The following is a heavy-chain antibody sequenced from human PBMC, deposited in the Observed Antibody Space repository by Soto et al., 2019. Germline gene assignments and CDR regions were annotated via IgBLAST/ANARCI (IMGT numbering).Heavy chain of an antibody. Sequence: QVQLVQSGAEVKKPGASVKVSCKAYGYTFTSYGISWVRQAPGQGLDWMGWTSAYNGNTNYPQKLHVRVTMTTETSTSTAYMELRSLRSDDTAVYYCARSGCSGGSCYSYYFDYWAQGTLVTVSS. CDR1: GYTFTSYG. CDR3: ARSGCSGGSCYSYYFDY. D-gene: IGHD2-15*01. J-gene: IGHJ4*01. V-gene: IGHV1-18*01. CDR2: TSAYNGNT.